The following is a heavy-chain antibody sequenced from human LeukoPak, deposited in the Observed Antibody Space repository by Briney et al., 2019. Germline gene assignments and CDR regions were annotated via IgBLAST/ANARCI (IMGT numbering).Heavy chain of an antibody. V-gene: IGHV3-33*01. CDR1: GFTFSSYR. CDR3: ARDISRGSLDY. CDR2: IWYDGSKK. D-gene: IGHD2-15*01. J-gene: IGHJ4*02. Sequence: PGGSLRLSCAASGFTFSSYRMYWVRQAPGKGLEWVAHIWYDGSKKNYADSVKGRFTISRDNSKNTRYLKMNSLRAEDTAVYYCARDISRGSLDYWGQGTLVTVSS.